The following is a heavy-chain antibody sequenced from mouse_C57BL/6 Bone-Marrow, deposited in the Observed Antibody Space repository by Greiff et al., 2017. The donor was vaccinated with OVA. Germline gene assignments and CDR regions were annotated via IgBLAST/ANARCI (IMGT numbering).Heavy chain of an antibody. CDR2: IDPENGDT. CDR1: GFNIKDYY. V-gene: IGHV14-4*01. Sequence: VQLQQSGAELVRPGASVKLSCTASGFNIKDYYMHWVKQRPEQGLEWIGWIDPENGDTEYASKFQGKATITADTSSNTAYLQLSSLTSEDTAVYYCTTGGSSYYFDYWGQGTTLTVSS. D-gene: IGHD1-1*01. CDR3: TTGGSSYYFDY. J-gene: IGHJ2*01.